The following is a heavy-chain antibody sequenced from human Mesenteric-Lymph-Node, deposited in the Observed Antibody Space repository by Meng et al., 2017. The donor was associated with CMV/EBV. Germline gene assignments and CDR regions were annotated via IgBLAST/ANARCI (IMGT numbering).Heavy chain of an antibody. CDR3: ARNSPTRYCTSTSCYYFDY. Sequence: GSLRLSCTVSGVSISTTSYYWGWIRQPPGKGLERIGSIYYGGSTYYNPSLKSRVTISVDTSKNQFSLKLTSVTAADTAVYYCARNSPTRYCTSTSCYYFDYWGQGTLVTVSS. CDR2: IYYGGST. CDR1: GVSISTTSYY. D-gene: IGHD2-2*01. J-gene: IGHJ4*02. V-gene: IGHV4-39*07.